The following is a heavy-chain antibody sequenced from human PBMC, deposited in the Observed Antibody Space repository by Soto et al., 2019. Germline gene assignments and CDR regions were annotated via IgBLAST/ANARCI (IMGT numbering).Heavy chain of an antibody. CDR3: ARKDKSGYFNWFDP. CDR1: GYTFNNYW. J-gene: IGHJ5*02. CDR2: IYPGDSDT. V-gene: IGHV5-51*01. D-gene: IGHD3-22*01. Sequence: GESLKISCQASGYTFNNYWIAWVRQMPGKGLEYVGIIYPGDSDTRYSPPLQGQVTISADRSTSTVFLQWASLKASDTAVYFCARKDKSGYFNWFDPWGQGTLVTVSS.